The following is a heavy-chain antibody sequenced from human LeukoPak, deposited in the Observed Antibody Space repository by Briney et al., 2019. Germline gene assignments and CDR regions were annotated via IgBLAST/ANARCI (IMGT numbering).Heavy chain of an antibody. J-gene: IGHJ4*02. CDR2: IYYSGST. CDR1: GGSISSYY. Sequence: SETLSLTCTVSGGSISSYYWSWLRQPPGKGLEWIGYIYYSGSTNYNPSLKSRVTISVDTSKNQFSLKLSSVTAADTAVYYCARQGYSYGLYNFDYWGQGTLVTVSS. D-gene: IGHD5-18*01. CDR3: ARQGYSYGLYNFDY. V-gene: IGHV4-59*08.